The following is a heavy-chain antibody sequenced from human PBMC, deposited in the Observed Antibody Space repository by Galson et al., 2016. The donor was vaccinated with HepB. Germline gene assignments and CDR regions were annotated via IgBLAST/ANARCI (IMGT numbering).Heavy chain of an antibody. J-gene: IGHJ6*02. V-gene: IGHV1-69*06. CDR2: IIPIFGTT. CDR1: GGTFSTYG. Sequence: SVKVSCKASGGTFSTYGISWVRQAPGQVLEWMGGIIPIFGTTNYAQKFQGRVTITADKSTSTAYMEVSSLRSEDTAVYYCARAGMVTTMGGSYVCYCGLDVWGQGTTVTVSS. D-gene: IGHD5-12*01. CDR3: ARAGMVTTMGGSYVCYCGLDV.